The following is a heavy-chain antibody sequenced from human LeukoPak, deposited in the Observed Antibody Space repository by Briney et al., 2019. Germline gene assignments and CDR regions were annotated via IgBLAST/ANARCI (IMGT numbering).Heavy chain of an antibody. V-gene: IGHV1-46*01. CDR3: ARAPRPLMVYAMDAFDI. CDR1: GYTFTKYF. Sequence: ASVKVSCKASGYTFTKYFMHWVRQAPGQGLEWMGLINPSDGSTNYAQKFQSRVTMTGDMSTNTVYMELSSLRAEDTAVYYCARAPRPLMVYAMDAFDIWGQGTMVTVSS. J-gene: IGHJ3*02. CDR2: INPSDGST. D-gene: IGHD2-8*01.